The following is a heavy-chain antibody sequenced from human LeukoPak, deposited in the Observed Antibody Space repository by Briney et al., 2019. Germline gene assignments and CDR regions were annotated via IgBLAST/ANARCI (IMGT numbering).Heavy chain of an antibody. CDR1: GYSFTRYY. CDR3: ARGRNYYDSSRYYYEGDAFDI. Sequence: ASVKVSCKASGYSFTRYYLHWVRQAPGQGLEWMGIINPSGGSTSYAQKFQGRVTMTRDTSTSTVYMELSSLRSEDTAVYYCARGRNYYDSSRYYYEGDAFDIWGQGTMVTVSS. J-gene: IGHJ3*02. CDR2: INPSGGST. D-gene: IGHD3-22*01. V-gene: IGHV1-46*01.